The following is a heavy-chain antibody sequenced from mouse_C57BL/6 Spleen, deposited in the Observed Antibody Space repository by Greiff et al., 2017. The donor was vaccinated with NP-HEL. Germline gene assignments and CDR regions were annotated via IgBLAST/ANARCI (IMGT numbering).Heavy chain of an antibody. J-gene: IGHJ2*01. Sequence: DVQLVESGGGLVKPGGSLKLSCAASGFTFSDYGMHWVRQAPEKGLEWVAYISSGSSTIYYADTVKGRFTISRDNAKNTLFRQMTSLRSEDTAMYYCARDYYGSLDYWGQGTTLTVSS. CDR3: ARDYYGSLDY. D-gene: IGHD1-1*01. V-gene: IGHV5-17*01. CDR1: GFTFSDYG. CDR2: ISSGSSTI.